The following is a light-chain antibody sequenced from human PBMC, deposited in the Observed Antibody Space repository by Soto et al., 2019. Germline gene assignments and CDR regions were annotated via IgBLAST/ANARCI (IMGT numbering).Light chain of an antibody. Sequence: ENGLTQSPGTLSLSPGERATLSCRASQSVSSYYLAWYQQKPGQAPRLLIYAASSRATGIPDRFSGGGSGTDFTLTISRLEPEDFATYYCQQYQSDTWTFGQGTKVDI. CDR3: QQYQSDTWT. J-gene: IGKJ1*01. CDR2: AAS. V-gene: IGKV3-20*01. CDR1: QSVSSYY.